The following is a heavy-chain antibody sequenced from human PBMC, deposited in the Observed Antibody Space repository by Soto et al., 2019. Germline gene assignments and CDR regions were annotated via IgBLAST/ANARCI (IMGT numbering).Heavy chain of an antibody. V-gene: IGHV3-74*01. Sequence: EEPLVESGGGLVQPGGSLRLACAASGFTFSDYGMHWVRQAPGKGLVWVSRIKGDGSSTSQADSRAGRFTISRDKAKSTVYLPMNILRAENTAVYYCARGGKYIYAIDVWGHGTPVTVSS. D-gene: IGHD3-16*01. CDR3: ARGGKYIYAIDV. CDR1: GFTFSDYG. CDR2: IKGDGSST. J-gene: IGHJ6*02.